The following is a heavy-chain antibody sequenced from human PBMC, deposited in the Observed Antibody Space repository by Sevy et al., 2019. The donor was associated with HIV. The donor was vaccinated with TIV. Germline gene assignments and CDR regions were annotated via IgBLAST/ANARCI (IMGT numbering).Heavy chain of an antibody. J-gene: IGHJ3*02. CDR1: GFTFSSYV. V-gene: IGHV3-23*01. CDR3: ANQYSSGWTGAFDI. Sequence: GGSLRLSCVGSGFTFSSYVMSWVRQAPGKGVEWVSSITGSGRSTHSADSVKGRFTISRDNSKKTLYLQMNSLRAEDTAVYYCANQYSSGWTGAFDIWGQGTMVTVSS. D-gene: IGHD6-19*01. CDR2: ITGSGRST.